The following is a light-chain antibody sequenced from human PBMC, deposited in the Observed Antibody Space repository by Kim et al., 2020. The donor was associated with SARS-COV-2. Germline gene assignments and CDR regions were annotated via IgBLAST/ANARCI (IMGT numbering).Light chain of an antibody. Sequence: PGERATLSCRTSPSVITAGMAWYQQKPGRAPRLLIYGAFIRAAGIPDRFSGSGSGTDFTLTISRLEPEDSAVYYCQPFGNSPLYSFGPGTKLEI. J-gene: IGKJ2*03. CDR1: PSVITAG. CDR2: GAF. V-gene: IGKV3-20*01. CDR3: QPFGNSPLYS.